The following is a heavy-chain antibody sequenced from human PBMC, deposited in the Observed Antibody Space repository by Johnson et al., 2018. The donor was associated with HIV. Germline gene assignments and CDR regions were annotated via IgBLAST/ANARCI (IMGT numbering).Heavy chain of an antibody. J-gene: IGHJ3*02. D-gene: IGHD6-6*01. CDR1: GFTLSSYA. CDR2: VSYDGSNK. Sequence: QVKLVESGGGVVQPGRSLRVSCVASGFTLSSYAMHWVRQAPGKGLEWVAVVSYDGSNKYYADSVKGRFTISRDNSKNTLYLQMNSLRADDTAVYYCARVASIALRPDAFDIWGQGTMVTVSS. CDR3: ARVASIALRPDAFDI. V-gene: IGHV3-30*04.